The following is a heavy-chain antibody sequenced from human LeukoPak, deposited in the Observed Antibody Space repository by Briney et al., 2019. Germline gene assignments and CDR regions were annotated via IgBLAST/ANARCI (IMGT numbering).Heavy chain of an antibody. CDR3: ARVAGDSSSWQDY. CDR2: IIPIFGTA. J-gene: IGHJ4*02. Sequence: SVKVSCKASGGTFSSYAISWVRQAPGQGLEWMGGIIPIFGTANYAQKFQGRVTITADESTSTAYMELSSLRPEDTAVYYCARVAGDSSSWQDYWGQGTLVTVSS. CDR1: GGTFSSYA. V-gene: IGHV1-69*13. D-gene: IGHD6-13*01.